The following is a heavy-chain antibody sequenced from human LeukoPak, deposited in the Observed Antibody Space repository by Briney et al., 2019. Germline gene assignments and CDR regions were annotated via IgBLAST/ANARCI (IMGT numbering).Heavy chain of an antibody. D-gene: IGHD2-2*01. CDR1: GYTFTSYD. V-gene: IGHV1-8*01. CDR3: AAFPYCSSTSCPDY. Sequence: ASVTVSCKASGYTFTSYDINWVRQATGQGLEWMGWMNPNSGNTGYAQKFQGRVTMTRNTSISTAYMELSSLRSEDTAVYYCAAFPYCSSTSCPDYWGQGTLVTVSS. CDR2: MNPNSGNT. J-gene: IGHJ4*02.